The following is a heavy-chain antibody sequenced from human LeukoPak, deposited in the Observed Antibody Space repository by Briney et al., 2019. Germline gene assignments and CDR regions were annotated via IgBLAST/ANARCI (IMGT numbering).Heavy chain of an antibody. J-gene: IGHJ4*02. CDR1: GFIFSNYE. D-gene: IGHD3-22*01. CDR2: ISSSGSTI. V-gene: IGHV3-48*03. CDR3: ARDTRPTDRSGYYHPDCFDY. Sequence: GGSLRLSCAASGFIFSNYEMNWVRQAPGKGLEWVSYISSSGSTIYYADSVKGRCTISRDNAKNSLYLQMNSLRAEDTAVYYCARDTRPTDRSGYYHPDCFDYWGQGTLVTVSP.